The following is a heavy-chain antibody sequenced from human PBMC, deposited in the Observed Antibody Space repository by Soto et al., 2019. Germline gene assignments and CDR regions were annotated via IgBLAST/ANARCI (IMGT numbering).Heavy chain of an antibody. D-gene: IGHD5-12*01. V-gene: IGHV4-39*01. Sequence: SETLSLTCTVSGGSISSSSYYWGWIRQPPGKGLEWIGSIYYSGSTYYNPSLKSRVTISVDTSKNQFSLKLSSVTAADTAVYYCARTTAFSRLKWLRAFDYWGQGTLVTVSS. CDR2: IYYSGST. CDR3: ARTTAFSRLKWLRAFDY. J-gene: IGHJ4*02. CDR1: GGSISSSSYY.